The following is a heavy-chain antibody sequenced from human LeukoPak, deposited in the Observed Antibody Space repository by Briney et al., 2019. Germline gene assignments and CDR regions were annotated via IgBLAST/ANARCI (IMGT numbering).Heavy chain of an antibody. Sequence: PGGSLRLSCAASGFTFSSYAMSWVRQAPGKGLEWVSAISGSGGSTYYADSVKGRFTISRDNSKNTLYLQMNSLRAEDTAVYYCARSSWGFGELSDYWGQGTLVTVSS. D-gene: IGHD3-10*01. J-gene: IGHJ4*02. CDR2: ISGSGGST. CDR1: GFTFSSYA. V-gene: IGHV3-23*01. CDR3: ARSSWGFGELSDY.